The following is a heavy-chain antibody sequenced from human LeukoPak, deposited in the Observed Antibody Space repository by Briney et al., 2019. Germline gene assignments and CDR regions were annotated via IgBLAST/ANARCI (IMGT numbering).Heavy chain of an antibody. D-gene: IGHD6-19*01. Sequence: SGTLSLTCAVSGGSISSSNWWSWVRQPPGKGLEWSGEIYHSGSTNYNPSLKSRVTISVDKSKNQFSLKLSSVTAADTAVYYCARAGARFHEIAVAALRGPFDYWGQGTLVTVSS. J-gene: IGHJ4*02. CDR1: GGSISSSNW. CDR3: ARAGARFHEIAVAALRGPFDY. V-gene: IGHV4-4*02. CDR2: IYHSGST.